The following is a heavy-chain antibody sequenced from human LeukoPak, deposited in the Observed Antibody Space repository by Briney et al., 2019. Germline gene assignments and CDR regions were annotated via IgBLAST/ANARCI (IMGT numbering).Heavy chain of an antibody. Sequence: SVKVSCKASGGTFSSYAISWARQAPGQGLEWMGRIIPILGIANYAQKFQGRVTITADKSTSTAYMELSSLRSEDTAVYYCARPRGDGYNHYEFDPWGQGTLVTVSS. CDR1: GGTFSSYA. J-gene: IGHJ5*02. CDR3: ARPRGDGYNHYEFDP. CDR2: IIPILGIA. V-gene: IGHV1-69*10. D-gene: IGHD5-24*01.